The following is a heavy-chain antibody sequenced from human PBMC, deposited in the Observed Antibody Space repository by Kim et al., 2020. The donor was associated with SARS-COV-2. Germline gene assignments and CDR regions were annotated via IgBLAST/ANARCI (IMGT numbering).Heavy chain of an antibody. CDR1: GGSITSISFY. Sequence: SETLSLTCTVSGGSITSISFYWGWIRQTPGEKMEWIGSMYHTGSSYYNPSLKSRVTISVDTSKNQFFLNVRSVTAADTAVYYCARWWFGEPFLGCSDPWG. CDR3: ARWWFGEPFLGCSDP. D-gene: IGHD3-10*01. V-gene: IGHV4-39*01. CDR2: MYHTGSS. J-gene: IGHJ5*02.